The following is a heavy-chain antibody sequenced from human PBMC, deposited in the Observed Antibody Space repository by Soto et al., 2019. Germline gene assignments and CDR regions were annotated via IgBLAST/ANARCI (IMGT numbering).Heavy chain of an antibody. D-gene: IGHD3-22*01. CDR3: ARDSSGRHNYGMDD. J-gene: IGHJ6*02. CDR2: ITTTSSSL. CDR1: GLIFSDYS. Sequence: GFPELSCRPSGLIFSDYSMNWVRAVTGKGPEWISYITTTSSSLYYAVSVKGRFTISRDNAKNSLYLKMTSLRDEDTDVYYCARDSSGRHNYGMDDWGQGTTVTVSS. V-gene: IGHV3-48*02.